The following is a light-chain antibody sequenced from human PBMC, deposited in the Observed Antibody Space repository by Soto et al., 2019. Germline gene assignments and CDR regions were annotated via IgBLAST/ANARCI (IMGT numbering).Light chain of an antibody. CDR3: ATWDDSLNGPV. CDR2: NNN. J-gene: IGLJ2*01. Sequence: QSVLTQPPSASGTPGQRVTISCSGSSSSIGSNTVNWYQQLPGAAPKLLIYNNNERPSGVPDRFSGSKSGTSASLAINGRQSEDEADYYCATWDDSLNGPVFGGGTKLTVL. CDR1: SSSIGSNT. V-gene: IGLV1-44*01.